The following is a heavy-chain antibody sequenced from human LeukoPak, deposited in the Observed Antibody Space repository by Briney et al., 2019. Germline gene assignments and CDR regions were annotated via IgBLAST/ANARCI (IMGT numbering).Heavy chain of an antibody. CDR3: AREGYYGSGSPPSLYFDY. V-gene: IGHV3-30-3*01. J-gene: IGHJ4*02. CDR1: GFTFRNYV. D-gene: IGHD3-10*01. CDR2: TSSDLNVK. Sequence: GGSLRLSCAASGFTFRNYVIHWVRQAPGKGLEWVAVTSSDLNVKLYADSVKGRFTISRDNSRSTLYLQMNSLRPEDTAIYYCAREGYYGSGSPPSLYFDYWGQGTLVTVSS.